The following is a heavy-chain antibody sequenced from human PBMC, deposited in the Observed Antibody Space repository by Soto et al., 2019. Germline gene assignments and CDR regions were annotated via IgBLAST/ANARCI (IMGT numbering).Heavy chain of an antibody. CDR2: IYYSGST. V-gene: IGHV4-61*01. CDR3: ATEEYSYGRLAVYYGMDV. J-gene: IGHJ6*02. Sequence: SERVSLTCTVSGGSVSSGSYYWRWIRQPPGNGLEWSGYIYYSGSTNYDTSLKSRVTISVDTSKNQFSLKLSSVTAADTAVYYCATEEYSYGRLAVYYGMDVWGQGPTVTVSS. D-gene: IGHD5-18*01. CDR1: GGSVSSGSYY.